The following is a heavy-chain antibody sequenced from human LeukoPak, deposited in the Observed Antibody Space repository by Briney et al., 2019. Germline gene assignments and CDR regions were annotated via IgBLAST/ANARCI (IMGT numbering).Heavy chain of an antibody. CDR3: ARDAAIFQSVSYYYLW. J-gene: IGHJ4*02. V-gene: IGHV1-69*13. CDR1: GGTFSRYA. Sequence: SVKVSCKASGGTFSRYAISWVRQAHGQGLEWMGGTIPIFGTENYAQKFRGRVTITADESTNTAYMELASLRSEDTAIYYCARDAAIFQSVSYYYLWWGQGTLVTVSS. CDR2: TIPIFGTE. D-gene: IGHD3-22*01.